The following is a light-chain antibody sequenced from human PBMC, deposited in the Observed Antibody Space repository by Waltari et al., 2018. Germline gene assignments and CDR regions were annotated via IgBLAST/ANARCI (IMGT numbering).Light chain of an antibody. Sequence: WYHQTPGQSPRMLVYKINCRSSGVPYRLSGCMLGNEAALTITGAEAEDESDYDCVLYMGSRIWVFGGGPKLSV. CDR3: VLYMGSRIWV. CDR2: KIN. J-gene: IGLJ3*02. V-gene: IGLV8-61*01.